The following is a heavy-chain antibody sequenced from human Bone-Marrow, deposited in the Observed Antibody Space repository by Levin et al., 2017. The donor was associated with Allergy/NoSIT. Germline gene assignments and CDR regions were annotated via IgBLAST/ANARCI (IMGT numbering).Heavy chain of an antibody. Sequence: SQTLSLTCTVSGGSIPTGRDYWGWIRQPPGEGLEWIGTIYTNGGTFYNPSLKSRVTISMDASKNQVSLKMSSVTAADTGVYYCARSGIGVAATDYWGQGTLVSVSS. CDR1: GGSIPTGRDY. D-gene: IGHD6-19*01. V-gene: IGHV4-39*01. J-gene: IGHJ4*02. CDR3: ARSGIGVAATDY. CDR2: IYTNGGT.